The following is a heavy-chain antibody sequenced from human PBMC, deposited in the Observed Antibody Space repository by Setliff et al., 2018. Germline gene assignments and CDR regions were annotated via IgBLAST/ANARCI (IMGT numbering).Heavy chain of an antibody. CDR2: INHSGST. V-gene: IGHV4-34*01. D-gene: IGHD5-12*01. Sequence: SETLSLTCAVYGGSFSGYYWGWIRQPPGKGLEWIGEINHSGSTNYNPSLKSRVTISVDTSKNQFSLTLSSVTAADTAVYYCARGYSGYDYLKPFDYWGQGTLVTVSS. CDR3: ARGYSGYDYLKPFDY. CDR1: GGSFSGYY. J-gene: IGHJ4*02.